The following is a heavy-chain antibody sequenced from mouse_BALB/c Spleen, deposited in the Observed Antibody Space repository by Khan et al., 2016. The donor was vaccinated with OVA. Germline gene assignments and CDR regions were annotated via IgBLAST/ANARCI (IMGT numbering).Heavy chain of an antibody. Sequence: LVESGPELKKPGETVKISCKASGYTFTNYGMNWVKQSPGKALKWMGWINTYTGEPTYADDFKGRFAFSLETSASTAYLQINNLKNEDTATYCCARPPYVCYTVDYWGQGTSVTVSA. CDR2: INTYTGEP. CDR3: ARPPYVCYTVDY. D-gene: IGHD1-1*01. CDR1: GYTFTNYG. V-gene: IGHV9-3-1*01. J-gene: IGHJ4*01.